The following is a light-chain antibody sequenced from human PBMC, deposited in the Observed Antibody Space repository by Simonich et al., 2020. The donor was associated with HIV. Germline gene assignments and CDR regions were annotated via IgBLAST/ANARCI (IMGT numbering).Light chain of an antibody. V-gene: IGKV1-16*01. CDR2: AAS. CDR1: QSISKY. Sequence: DIQMTQSPSSLSASVGDRVTITCRASQSISKYLNWYQEKPGKAPKVLIYAASSLQRGVPSRFSGSGSGTEFTLTISSLQPDDFATYYCQQYNSYSPWTFGQGTKVEIK. CDR3: QQYNSYSPWT. J-gene: IGKJ1*01.